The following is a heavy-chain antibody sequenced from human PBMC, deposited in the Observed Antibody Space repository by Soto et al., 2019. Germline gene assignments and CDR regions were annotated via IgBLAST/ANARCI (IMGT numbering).Heavy chain of an antibody. CDR2: IYYSGST. CDR3: ARGAITFGDDY. J-gene: IGHJ4*02. V-gene: IGHV4-30-4*01. D-gene: IGHD3-16*01. Sequence: SETLSLTCTVSGGSISSGDYYWSWIRQPPGKGLEWIGYIYYSGSTYYNPSLKGRVTISVDTSKNQFSLKLSSVTAADTAVYYCARGAITFGDDYWGQGTLVTVSS. CDR1: GGSISSGDYY.